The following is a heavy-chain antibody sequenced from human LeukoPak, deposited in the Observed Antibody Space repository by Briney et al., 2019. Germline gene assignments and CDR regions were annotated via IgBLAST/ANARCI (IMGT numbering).Heavy chain of an antibody. CDR3: ARVIRREVTTFEYYYYYMDV. CDR1: GGTFSSYA. CDR2: IIPTLGIA. V-gene: IGHV1-69*04. J-gene: IGHJ6*03. Sequence: SVKVSCKASGGTFSSYAISWVRQAPGQGLEWMGRIIPTLGIANYAQKFQGRVTITADKSTSTAYMELSSLRSEDTAVYYCARVIRREVTTFEYYYYYMDVWGKGTTVTVSS. D-gene: IGHD4-11*01.